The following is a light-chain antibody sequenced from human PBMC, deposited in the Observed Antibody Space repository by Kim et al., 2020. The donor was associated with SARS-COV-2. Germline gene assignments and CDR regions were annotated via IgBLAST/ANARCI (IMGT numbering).Light chain of an antibody. Sequence: LTPGERDTLSWRDSQRVSFYLAWDQQKPGQAPRLLMYDASNRTTGIPARFSGSGSGTDFTHTIGSLGPEDFALYYCQHRNTWPKTFGQGTKVDIK. V-gene: IGKV3-11*01. J-gene: IGKJ1*01. CDR3: QHRNTWPKT. CDR1: QRVSFY. CDR2: DAS.